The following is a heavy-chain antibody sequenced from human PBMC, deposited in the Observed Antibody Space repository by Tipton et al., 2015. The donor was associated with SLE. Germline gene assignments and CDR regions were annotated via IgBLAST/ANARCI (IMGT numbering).Heavy chain of an antibody. Sequence: TLSLTCTVSGGSVSSSSYYWGWIRQPPGKGLEWIGSIYYTGNTFYNPSLKSRVVLSIDTWKSHFSLEMKSVTAADTAVYYCASEYSSAVGMDVWGQGTAVIVSS. D-gene: IGHD6-6*01. CDR3: ASEYSSAVGMDV. V-gene: IGHV4-39*07. CDR2: IYYTGNT. J-gene: IGHJ6*02. CDR1: GGSVSSSSYY.